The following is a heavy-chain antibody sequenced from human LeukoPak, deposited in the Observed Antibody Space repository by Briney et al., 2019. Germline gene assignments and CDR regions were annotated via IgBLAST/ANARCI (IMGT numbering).Heavy chain of an antibody. D-gene: IGHD2-21*02. CDR1: GASTSSGGYY. V-gene: IGHV4-31*03. J-gene: IGHJ4*02. CDR3: ARLVVVTAQDYFDY. Sequence: SETLSLTCTVSGASTSSGGYYWSWIRQHPGKGLEWIGYISYSGSTDYNPSLKSRVTISADASKTQFSLKLSSVTAADTAIFYCARLVVVTAQDYFDYWGQGTLVTVST. CDR2: ISYSGST.